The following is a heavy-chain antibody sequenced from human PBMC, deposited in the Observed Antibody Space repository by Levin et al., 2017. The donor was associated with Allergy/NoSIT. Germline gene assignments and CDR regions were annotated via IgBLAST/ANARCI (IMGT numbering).Heavy chain of an antibody. Sequence: RASETLSLTCTVSGASISSYYWSWIRQSPGKGLEWIGYINYSGRTNYNPSLKSRLTISVDTSRNQLSLKLTSVTAADTALYYCARHSSGYSYEYDFEYWGRGTLVTVSS. CDR3: ARHSSGYSYEYDFEY. CDR1: GASISSYY. V-gene: IGHV4-59*08. D-gene: IGHD5-18*01. J-gene: IGHJ4*02. CDR2: INYSGRT.